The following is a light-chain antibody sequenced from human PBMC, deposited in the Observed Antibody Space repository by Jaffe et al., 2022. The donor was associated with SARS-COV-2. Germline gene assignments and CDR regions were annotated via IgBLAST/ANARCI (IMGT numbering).Light chain of an antibody. CDR3: QQRTNWPLT. J-gene: IGKJ4*01. Sequence: EIVLTQSPVTLSLSPGERATLSCRASQSVNSYLAWYQQKPGQAPRLLIYDASNRATGIPARFSGSGSGADFTLTISSLEPDDSAVYFCQQRTNWPLTFGGGTKVEIK. V-gene: IGKV3-11*01. CDR1: QSVNSY. CDR2: DAS.